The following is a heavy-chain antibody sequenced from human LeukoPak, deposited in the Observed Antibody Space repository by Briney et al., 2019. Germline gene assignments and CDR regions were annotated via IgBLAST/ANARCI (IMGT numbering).Heavy chain of an antibody. V-gene: IGHV4-4*07. Sequence: SETLSLTCTVSNGSVGSNFWAYMRQPAGQGLEWIGRIHTSGTTNYNPSLKSRVTMSVDTSKNQFSLELSSVTAADTAVYYCAREETTRSLRAFDCWGQGTLVTVSS. D-gene: IGHD5-12*01. CDR1: NGSVGSNF. CDR3: AREETTRSLRAFDC. CDR2: IHTSGTT. J-gene: IGHJ4*02.